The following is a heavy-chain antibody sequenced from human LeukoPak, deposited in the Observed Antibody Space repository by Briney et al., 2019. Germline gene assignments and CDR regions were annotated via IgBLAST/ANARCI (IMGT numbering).Heavy chain of an antibody. CDR3: AWTYYDFWSGYSYYFDY. V-gene: IGHV3-20*04. J-gene: IGHJ4*02. CDR2: INWNGGST. Sequence: PGGSLRLSCAASGYTFSSYEMNWVRQAPGKGLEWVSGINWNGGSTGYPDSVKGRFTISRDNAKNSLYLQMNSLRAEDTALYYCAWTYYDFWSGYSYYFDYWGQGTLVTVSS. CDR1: GYTFSSYE. D-gene: IGHD3-3*01.